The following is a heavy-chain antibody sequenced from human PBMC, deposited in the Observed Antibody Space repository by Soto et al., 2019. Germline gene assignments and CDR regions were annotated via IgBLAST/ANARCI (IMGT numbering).Heavy chain of an antibody. CDR1: GASISSYY. V-gene: IGHV4-59*01. Sequence: QVQLQESGPGLVKPSETLSLTCTVSGASISSYYWSWIRQPPGKGLEWIGYIYYSGSTNYNPSLRGRVTISVDTSKNQFTLKLSSVTAADKAVYYCASIPAGGSNGAFDIWGQGTMVTVSS. CDR3: ASIPAGGSNGAFDI. J-gene: IGHJ3*02. D-gene: IGHD6-13*01. CDR2: IYYSGST.